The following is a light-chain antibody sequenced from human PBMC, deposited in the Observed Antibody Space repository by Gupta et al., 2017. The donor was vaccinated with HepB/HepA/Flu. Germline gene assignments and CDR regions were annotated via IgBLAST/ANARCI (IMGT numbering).Light chain of an antibody. CDR2: GAS. V-gene: IGKV3-20*01. Sequence: EIVLTQSPGTLSLSPGERATLSCRASQSVSSNYVAWYQQKPGQTPRLLIYGASSRATGIADRFSGSGSGTDFTLTVSRLEPEDFAVYYCQQEDSSLITFGQGTRLEIK. J-gene: IGKJ5*01. CDR1: QSVSSNY. CDR3: QQEDSSLIT.